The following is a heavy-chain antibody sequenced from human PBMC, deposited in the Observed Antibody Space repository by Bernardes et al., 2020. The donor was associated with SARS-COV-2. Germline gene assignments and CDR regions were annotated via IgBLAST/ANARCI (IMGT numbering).Heavy chain of an antibody. Sequence: SAKDSCKASGGTFSSYAISWVRQAPGQGLEWMGGIIPIFGTANYAQKFQGRVTITADESTSTAYMELSSLRSEDTAVYYCASNALGYCSSTSCFGSWFDPWGQGTLVTVSS. J-gene: IGHJ5*02. CDR2: IIPIFGTA. V-gene: IGHV1-69*01. CDR1: GGTFSSYA. D-gene: IGHD2-2*01. CDR3: ASNALGYCSSTSCFGSWFDP.